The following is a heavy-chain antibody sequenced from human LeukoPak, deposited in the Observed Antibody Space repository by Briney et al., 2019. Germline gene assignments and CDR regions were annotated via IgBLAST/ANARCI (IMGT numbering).Heavy chain of an antibody. CDR3: ARGGCSSTSCYGDYFDY. V-gene: IGHV3-30*04. J-gene: IGHJ4*02. CDR1: RFTFSSYA. Sequence: GGSLRLSCAAFRFTFSSYAMHWVRQAPGKGLEWVAVISYDGSNKYYADSVKGRFTISRDNSKNTLYLQMNSLRAEDTAVYYCARGGCSSTSCYGDYFDYWGQGTLVTVSS. CDR2: ISYDGSNK. D-gene: IGHD2-2*01.